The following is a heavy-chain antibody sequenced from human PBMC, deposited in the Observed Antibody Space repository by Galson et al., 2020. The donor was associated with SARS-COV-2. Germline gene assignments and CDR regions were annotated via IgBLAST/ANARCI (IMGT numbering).Heavy chain of an antibody. Sequence: GGSLRLSCAASGLTFSNTEMNWVRQAPGKGLEWLSYISMSGITIYYADSVKGRFTISRGNAENSLYLQMNSLRDEDTGIYYCATGDVWLVCWGQGTLVSVSS. D-gene: IGHD7-27*01. CDR2: ISMSGITI. J-gene: IGHJ4*02. V-gene: IGHV3-48*03. CDR1: GLTFSNTE. CDR3: ATGDVWLVC.